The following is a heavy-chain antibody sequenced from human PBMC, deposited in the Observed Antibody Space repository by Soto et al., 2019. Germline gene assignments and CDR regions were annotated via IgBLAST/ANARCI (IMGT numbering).Heavy chain of an antibody. CDR2: SIPIFGTA. Sequence: QVQLVQSGAEVRKPGSSVKVYCKASGGTFSRHAISWVRQAPGQGLEWMGWSIPIFGTANHAQKFQGRATIIADESTSTVYMELSSLRSEDTAMYYCARGWGYDSNDYYYAYWGQGTLVIVSS. CDR1: GGTFSRHA. CDR3: ARGWGYDSNDYYYAY. V-gene: IGHV1-69*01. J-gene: IGHJ4*02. D-gene: IGHD3-22*01.